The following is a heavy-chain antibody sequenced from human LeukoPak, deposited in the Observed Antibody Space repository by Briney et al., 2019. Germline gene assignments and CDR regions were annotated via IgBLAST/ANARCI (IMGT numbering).Heavy chain of an antibody. Sequence: SETLSLTCTVPGGSISSYYWSWIRQPAGKGLEWIGRIYTSGSTNYNPSLKSRVTMSVDTSKNQFSLKLSSVTAADTAVYYCARDYYDSSGYYHGYYYYGMDVWGQGTTVTVSS. J-gene: IGHJ6*02. CDR1: GGSISSYY. V-gene: IGHV4-4*07. CDR2: IYTSGST. D-gene: IGHD3-22*01. CDR3: ARDYYDSSGYYHGYYYYGMDV.